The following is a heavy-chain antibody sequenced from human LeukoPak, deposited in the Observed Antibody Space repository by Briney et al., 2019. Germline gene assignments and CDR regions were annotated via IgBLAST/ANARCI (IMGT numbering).Heavy chain of an antibody. CDR2: ISGSGGST. CDR1: GFTFSSYA. V-gene: IGHV3-23*01. Sequence: PGGSLRLPCAASGFTFSSYAMSWVRQAPGKGLEWVSAISGSGGSTYYADSVKGRFTISRDNSKNTLYLQMNSLRAEDTAVYYCAKFRFRRSTPDAFDIWGQGTMVTVSS. D-gene: IGHD3-10*01. CDR3: AKFRFRRSTPDAFDI. J-gene: IGHJ3*02.